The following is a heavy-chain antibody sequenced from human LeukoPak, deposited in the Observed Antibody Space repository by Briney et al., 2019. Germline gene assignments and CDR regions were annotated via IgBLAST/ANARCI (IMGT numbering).Heavy chain of an antibody. J-gene: IGHJ5*02. Sequence: GESLKISCKGSGYNFTNYWIGWVRQMPGKGLEWVGIIYPGDSDTRYSPAFQGQVTISADKSISTAYLQWNSLKASDTAMYYCARHYGSGNPWVDPWGQGTLVTVSS. CDR2: IYPGDSDT. CDR1: GYNFTNYW. D-gene: IGHD3-10*01. V-gene: IGHV5-51*01. CDR3: ARHYGSGNPWVDP.